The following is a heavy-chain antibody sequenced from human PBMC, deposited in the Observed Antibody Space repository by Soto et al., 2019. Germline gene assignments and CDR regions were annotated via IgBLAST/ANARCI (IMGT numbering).Heavy chain of an antibody. V-gene: IGHV1-69*01. CDR3: ARTTTPYYDSSGYYFDY. Sequence: QVQLVQSGAEVKKPGSSVKVSCKASGGTCSSYAISWVRQAPGQGLEWMGGIIPIFGTANYAQKFQGRVTITADESTSTAYMELSSLRSEDTAVYYCARTTTPYYDSSGYYFDYWGQGTLVTVSS. CDR1: GGTCSSYA. CDR2: IIPIFGTA. D-gene: IGHD3-22*01. J-gene: IGHJ4*02.